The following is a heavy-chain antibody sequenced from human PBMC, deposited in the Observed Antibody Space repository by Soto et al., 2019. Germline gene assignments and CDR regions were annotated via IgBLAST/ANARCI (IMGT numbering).Heavy chain of an antibody. CDR1: GGSFKSGSYY. CDR2: IYHSGST. J-gene: IGHJ5*02. V-gene: IGHV4-61*01. CDR3: ARSGFDP. Sequence: PSETLSLTCTVSGGSFKSGSYYWSWIRQPPGKGLEWIGEIYHSGSTNYNPSLKSRVTISVDKSKNQFSLKLSSVTAADTAVYYCARSGFDPWGQGTLVTVSS.